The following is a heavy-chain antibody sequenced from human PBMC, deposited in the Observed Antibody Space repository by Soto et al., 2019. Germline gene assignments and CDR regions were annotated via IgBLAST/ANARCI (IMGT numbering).Heavy chain of an antibody. CDR3: ARDRLMATAGTARHYFGLDV. Sequence: SETLSLTCTVSGGSIRSGGYYWSWVRQNPRRGLEWIGNIYYSGNTYYNPSLKSRLTISVDTSKNQFSLNLSSVTAADTAVYYSARDRLMATAGTARHYFGLDVWGPGTTLTVSS. D-gene: IGHD6-13*01. V-gene: IGHV4-31*03. CDR1: GGSIRSGGYY. J-gene: IGHJ6*02. CDR2: IYYSGNT.